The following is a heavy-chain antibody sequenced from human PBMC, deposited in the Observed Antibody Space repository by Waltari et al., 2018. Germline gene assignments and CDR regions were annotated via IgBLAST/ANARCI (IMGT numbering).Heavy chain of an antibody. CDR1: GDSISSYY. D-gene: IGHD3-16*02. J-gene: IGHJ4*02. CDR2: IYYSGST. CDR3: ARGRLGELSLYNY. Sequence: QVQLQESGPGLVKPSETLSLTCTVSGDSISSYYWSWIRQPPGKGLEWVGYIYYSGSTNYNPSLKSRVTISVDTSKNQFSLKLSSVTAADTAVYYCARGRLGELSLYNYWGQGTLVTVSS. V-gene: IGHV4-59*01.